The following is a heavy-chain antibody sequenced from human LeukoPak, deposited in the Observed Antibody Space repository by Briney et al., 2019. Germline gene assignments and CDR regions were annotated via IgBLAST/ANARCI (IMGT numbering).Heavy chain of an antibody. CDR3: ARDTYNDYYFDY. CDR1: GYTFTSYY. J-gene: IGHJ4*02. D-gene: IGHD1-1*01. V-gene: IGHV1-46*01. CDR2: INPSGGST. Sequence: ASVKVSCKASGYTFTSYYMHWVRQAPGQGLEWMGIINPSGGSTSYAQKLQGRVTMTRDMSTSTVYMELSSLRSEDTAVYYCARDTYNDYYFDYWGQGTLVTVSS.